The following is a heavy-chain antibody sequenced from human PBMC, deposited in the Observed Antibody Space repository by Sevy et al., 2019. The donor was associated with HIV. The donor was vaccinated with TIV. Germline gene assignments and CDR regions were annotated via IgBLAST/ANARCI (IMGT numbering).Heavy chain of an antibody. D-gene: IGHD1-26*01. CDR3: ARGFDGWDTSPGGLDV. J-gene: IGHJ6*02. Sequence: GASVKVSCRASGYTFTTYDINWVRQATGQGLEWMGWMNPNNGNKGYAQKFQDRLTLTRDTSISTAYLELSSLRSDDTALYFCARGFDGWDTSPGGLDVWGQGTTVTVSS. V-gene: IGHV1-8*01. CDR2: MNPNNGNK. CDR1: GYTFTTYD.